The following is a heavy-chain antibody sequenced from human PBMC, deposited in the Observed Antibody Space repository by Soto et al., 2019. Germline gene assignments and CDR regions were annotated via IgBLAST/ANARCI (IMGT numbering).Heavy chain of an antibody. V-gene: IGHV1-69*08. D-gene: IGHD2-21*01. CDR2: IIPIFGTA. CDR1: GYTFTSSS. J-gene: IGHJ3*02. CDR3: ARDRLMGKTANDAVDI. Sequence: SLKVSCKTSGYTFTSSSIGWVRQAPGQGLEWMGSIIPIFGTANYAQKFQAIVTITADQSTSTAYMELSSLRSEDTAVDYCARDRLMGKTANDAVDIWGQGTMVT.